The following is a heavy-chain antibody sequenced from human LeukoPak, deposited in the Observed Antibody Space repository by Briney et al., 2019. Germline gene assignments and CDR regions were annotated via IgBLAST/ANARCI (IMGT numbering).Heavy chain of an antibody. CDR3: ARDRWELPRGLGYYYYYMDV. CDR1: GGSISSSYYY. Sequence: PSETLSLTCTVSGGSISSSYYYWNWIRQPAGKGLEWIGRIYTSGSTNYNPSLKSRVTISVDTSKNQFSLKLSSVTAADTAVYYCARDRWELPRGLGYYYYYMDVWGKGTTVTISS. D-gene: IGHD1-26*01. CDR2: IYTSGST. J-gene: IGHJ6*03. V-gene: IGHV4-61*02.